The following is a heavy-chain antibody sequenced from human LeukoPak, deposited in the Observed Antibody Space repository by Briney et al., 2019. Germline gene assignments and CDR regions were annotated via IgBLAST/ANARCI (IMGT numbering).Heavy chain of an antibody. D-gene: IGHD3-16*01. CDR2: ISDTAGST. CDR3: ASLGADYPFDY. J-gene: IGHJ4*02. CDR1: GFTFSTYG. Sequence: GGSLRLSCAASGFTFSTYGMSWVRQAPGKGLEWVSSISDTAGSTYYADSVKGRFTISRDNSKNTLYLQMNSLRAEDTAVYYCASLGADYPFDYWGQGTLVTVSS. V-gene: IGHV3-23*01.